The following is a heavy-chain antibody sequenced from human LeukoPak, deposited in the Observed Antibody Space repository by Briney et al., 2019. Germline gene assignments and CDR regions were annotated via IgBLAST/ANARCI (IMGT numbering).Heavy chain of an antibody. V-gene: IGHV4-34*01. J-gene: IGHJ5*02. CDR1: GGSFSGYY. CDR3: ARKEGGQPVNTRRWFDP. D-gene: IGHD6-13*01. Sequence: SETLSLTCAVYGGSFSGYYWSWIRQPPGKGLEWIGEINHSGSTNYNPSLKSRVTISVDTSKNQFSLKLRSVTAADTAVYYCARKEGGQPVNTRRWFDPWGQGTLVTVSS. CDR2: INHSGST.